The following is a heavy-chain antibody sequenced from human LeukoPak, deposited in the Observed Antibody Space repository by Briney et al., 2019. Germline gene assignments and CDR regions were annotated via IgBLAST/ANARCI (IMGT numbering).Heavy chain of an antibody. J-gene: IGHJ3*02. V-gene: IGHV4-59*08. CDR3: ARINCSGGSCYSGVRGAFEI. CDR2: IYYSGST. CDR1: GGSISSYY. Sequence: SETLSLTCTVSGGSISSYYWSWIRQPPGKGLEWIGYIYYSGSTNYNPSLKSRVTISVDTSKNQFSLKLSSVTAADTAVYYCARINCSGGSCYSGVRGAFEIWGQGTMVTVSS. D-gene: IGHD2-15*01.